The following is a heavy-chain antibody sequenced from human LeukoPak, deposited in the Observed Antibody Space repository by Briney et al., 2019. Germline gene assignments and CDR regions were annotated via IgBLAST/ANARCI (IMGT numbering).Heavy chain of an antibody. CDR1: GFTFSSYA. D-gene: IGHD5-18*01. V-gene: IGHV3-30*04. CDR3: ARGGWGYSYGPGGWYFDL. Sequence: GGSLRLSCAASGFTFSSYAMHWVRQAPGKGLEWVAVISYDGSNKYYADSVKGRFTISRGNSKNTLYLQMNSLRAEDTAVYYCARGGWGYSYGPGGWYFDLWGRGTLVTVSS. J-gene: IGHJ2*01. CDR2: ISYDGSNK.